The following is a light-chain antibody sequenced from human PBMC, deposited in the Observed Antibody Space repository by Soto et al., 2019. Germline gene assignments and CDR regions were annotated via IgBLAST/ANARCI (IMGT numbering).Light chain of an antibody. V-gene: IGLV4-69*01. CDR3: QTWGTAIHDVV. Sequence: QSVRTQSPSASASLGASVKLTCTLSSGHINYAIAWHQQQPEKGPRYLMKLNTDGSHTKGDGIPDRFSGSSSGSERHLTISSLQSEDEADYYCQTWGTAIHDVVFGGGTKLTVL. J-gene: IGLJ2*01. CDR2: LNTDGSH. CDR1: SGHINYA.